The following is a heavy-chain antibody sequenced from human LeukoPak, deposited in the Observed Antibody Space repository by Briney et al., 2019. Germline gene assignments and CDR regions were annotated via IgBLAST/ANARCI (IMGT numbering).Heavy chain of an antibody. D-gene: IGHD6-19*01. J-gene: IGHJ5*02. CDR1: GFTFSSYA. Sequence: GSLRLSCAASGFTFSSYAMHWVRQAPGKGLEWVANINLRGSEKRYGDSVKGRFTISRDNANNFLDLQMNTLRPEDTAVYYCAREGGSGWYSGWFDPWGQGTLVTVSS. CDR2: INLRGSEK. V-gene: IGHV3-7*01. CDR3: AREGGSGWYSGWFDP.